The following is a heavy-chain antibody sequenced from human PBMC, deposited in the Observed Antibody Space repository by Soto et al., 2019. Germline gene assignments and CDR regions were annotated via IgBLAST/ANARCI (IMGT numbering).Heavy chain of an antibody. J-gene: IGHJ3*02. Sequence: EVQLLESGGGLVQPGGSLRLSCAASGFTFSSYAMSWVRQAPGKGLEWVSAISGSGGSTYYADSVTGRFTISRDNSKNTLDLQMNSLRAEDTAVYYCAKDPSVVTPPDDAFDIWGQGTMVTVSS. V-gene: IGHV3-23*01. CDR2: ISGSGGST. CDR3: AKDPSVVTPPDDAFDI. D-gene: IGHD2-15*01. CDR1: GFTFSSYA.